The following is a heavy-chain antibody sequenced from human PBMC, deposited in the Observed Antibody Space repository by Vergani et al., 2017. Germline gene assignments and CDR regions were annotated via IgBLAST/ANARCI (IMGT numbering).Heavy chain of an antibody. V-gene: IGHV4-34*01. CDR3: ARDRSVGVLLWFGEFRV. D-gene: IGHD3-10*01. J-gene: IGHJ4*02. CDR1: GGSFSDYY. Sequence: QVQLQQWGAGLLKPSETLSLTCAVYGGSFSDYYWSWIRQPPGKGLEWIGEINHSGSTYYNPSLKSRVTISVDTSKNQFSLKLSSVTAADTAVYYCARDRSVGVLLWFGEFRVWGQGTLVTGSS. CDR2: INHSGST.